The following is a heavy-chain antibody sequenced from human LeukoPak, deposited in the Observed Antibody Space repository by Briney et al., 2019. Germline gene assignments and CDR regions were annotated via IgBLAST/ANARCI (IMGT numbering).Heavy chain of an antibody. V-gene: IGHV1-69*05. Sequence: SVKVSCKASGGTFSSYAISWVRQAPGRGLEWMGGIIPIFGTANYAQKFQGRVTITTDESTSTAYMELSSLRSEDTAVYYCARMGSRGWYALYYFDSWGQGTLVTVSS. D-gene: IGHD6-19*01. CDR2: IIPIFGTA. J-gene: IGHJ4*02. CDR3: ARMGSRGWYALYYFDS. CDR1: GGTFSSYA.